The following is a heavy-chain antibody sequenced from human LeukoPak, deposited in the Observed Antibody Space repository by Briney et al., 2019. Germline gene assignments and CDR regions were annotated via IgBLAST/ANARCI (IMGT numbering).Heavy chain of an antibody. V-gene: IGHV3-64*04. D-gene: IGHD3-10*01. Sequence: PGGSLRLSCSASGFAFSNFATHWVRQAPGKGLEYVAGINSNGGSTYYADSVKGRFTTSGGNSKNMLYLQMNSLSAEDTAVYYCARVTAGRGFDIWGQGTLVTVSS. CDR2: INSNGGST. CDR1: GFAFSNFA. CDR3: ARVTAGRGFDI. J-gene: IGHJ3*02.